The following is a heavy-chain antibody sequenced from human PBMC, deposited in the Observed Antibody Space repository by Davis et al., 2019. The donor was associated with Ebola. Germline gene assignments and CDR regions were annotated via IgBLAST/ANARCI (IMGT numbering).Heavy chain of an antibody. D-gene: IGHD4-17*01. J-gene: IGHJ2*01. Sequence: MPSETLSPTCTVSGGSISSSSYYWGWIRQPPGKGLEWIGSIYYSGSTYYNLSRKSRVTISVDTSKNQFSLKLSSVTAADTAVYYCARRVTTVTTGDWYFDLWGRGTLVTVSS. CDR3: ARRVTTVTTGDWYFDL. V-gene: IGHV4-39*01. CDR2: IYYSGST. CDR1: GGSISSSSYY.